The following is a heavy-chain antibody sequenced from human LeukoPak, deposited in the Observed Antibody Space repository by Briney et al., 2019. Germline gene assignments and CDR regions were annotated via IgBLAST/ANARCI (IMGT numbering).Heavy chain of an antibody. J-gene: IGHJ5*02. D-gene: IGHD4-17*01. CDR1: GFTFSSYG. CDR2: IRYDGSNK. Sequence: GGSLRLSCAASGFTFSSYGMHWVRQAPGKGLEWVAFIRYDGSNKYYADSVKGRFTISRDNAKNSLYLQMNSLRAEDTAVYYCARDCSLTTSLFDPWGQGTLVTVSS. CDR3: ARDCSLTTSLFDP. V-gene: IGHV3-30*02.